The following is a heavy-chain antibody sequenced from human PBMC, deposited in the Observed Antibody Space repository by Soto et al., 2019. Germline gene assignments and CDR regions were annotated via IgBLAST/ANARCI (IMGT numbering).Heavy chain of an antibody. CDR1: GVSFSNHY. Sequence: SETLSLTCAVYGVSFSNHYWSWIRQSPGKGLEWIGEINHSEGINYNPSLKSRVSISVDTSKNQFSLKVNSVTAVDTAVYYCARRWGRTFDYWGQGTLVTVSS. J-gene: IGHJ4*02. D-gene: IGHD7-27*01. V-gene: IGHV4-34*01. CDR2: INHSEGI. CDR3: ARRWGRTFDY.